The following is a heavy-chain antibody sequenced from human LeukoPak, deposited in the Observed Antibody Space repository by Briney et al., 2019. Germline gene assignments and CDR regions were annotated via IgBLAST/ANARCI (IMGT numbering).Heavy chain of an antibody. CDR1: GGSISSYY. CDR2: IYYSGST. J-gene: IGHJ4*02. D-gene: IGHD3-3*01. Sequence: SETLSLTCTVSGGSISSYYWSWIRQPPGKGLEWIGYIYYSGSTNYNPSLKSRVTMSVDTSKNQFSLKLSSVTAADTAVYYCARKDGYYDFWSGHAYYFDYWGQGTLVTVSS. CDR3: ARKDGYYDFWSGHAYYFDY. V-gene: IGHV4-59*08.